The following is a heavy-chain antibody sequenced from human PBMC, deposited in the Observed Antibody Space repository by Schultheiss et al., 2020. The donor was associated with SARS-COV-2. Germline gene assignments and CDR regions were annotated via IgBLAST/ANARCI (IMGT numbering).Heavy chain of an antibody. CDR3: ARDQKWLRNDGEFDY. J-gene: IGHJ4*02. Sequence: GGSLRLSCAASGFTFSSYAMHWVRQAPGKGLEWVAVISYDGSNKYYADSVKGRFTISRDNAKNSLYLQMNSLRAGDTAVYYCARDQKWLRNDGEFDYWGQGTLVTVSS. CDR2: ISYDGSNK. V-gene: IGHV3-30*04. D-gene: IGHD5-12*01. CDR1: GFTFSSYA.